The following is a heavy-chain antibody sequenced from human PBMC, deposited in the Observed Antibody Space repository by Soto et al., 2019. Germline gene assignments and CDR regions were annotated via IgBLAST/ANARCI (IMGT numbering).Heavy chain of an antibody. J-gene: IGHJ6*02. D-gene: IGHD1-1*01. CDR1: VCSMTRGDQY. CDR2: INHRGSL. CDR3: ARELPQRQGRNMDV. V-gene: IGHV4-31*03. Sequence: SETLSLTCTVTVCSMTRGDQYWTWIRPRPGEGLEWFGYINHRGSLYYNPSLKSRVSMSVDTSKNQFSLNLSSVTAADTAVYYCARELPQRQGRNMDVWGQGTTVTVSS.